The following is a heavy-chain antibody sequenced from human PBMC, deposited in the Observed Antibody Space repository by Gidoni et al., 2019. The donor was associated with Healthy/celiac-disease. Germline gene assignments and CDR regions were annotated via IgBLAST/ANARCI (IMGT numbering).Heavy chain of an antibody. Sequence: QVQLVQSGAAVKKPGSSVKVSCKASGGTFSSYAISWVRQAPGQGLEWMGRIIPILGIANYAQKFQGRVTITADKSTSTAYMELSSLRSEDTAVYYCARSTRACGGDCEFDIWGQGTMVTVSS. CDR2: IIPILGIA. CDR1: GGTFSSYA. D-gene: IGHD2-21*02. V-gene: IGHV1-69*04. J-gene: IGHJ3*02. CDR3: ARSTRACGGDCEFDI.